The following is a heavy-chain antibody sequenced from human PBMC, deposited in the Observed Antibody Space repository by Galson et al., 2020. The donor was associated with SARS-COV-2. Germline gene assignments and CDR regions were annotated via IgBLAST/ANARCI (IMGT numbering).Heavy chain of an antibody. CDR2: IYYSGST. Sequence: SETLSLTCTVSGGSISSGGYYWSWIRQHPGKGLEWIGYIYYSGSTYYNPSLKSRVTISVDTSKNQFSLKLSSVTAADTTVYYCSRFSSSSPDYWGQGTLVTVSS. D-gene: IGHD6-6*01. V-gene: IGHV4-31*03. J-gene: IGHJ4*02. CDR1: GGSISSGGYY. CDR3: SRFSSSSPDY.